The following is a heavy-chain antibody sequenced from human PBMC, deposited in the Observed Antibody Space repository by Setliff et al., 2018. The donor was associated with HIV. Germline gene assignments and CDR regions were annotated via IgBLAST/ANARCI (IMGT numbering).Heavy chain of an antibody. CDR2: IVPSGSTI. Sequence: GGSLRLSCAASGFTFSAYDMSWIRQAPGKGLEWVSYIVPSGSTIYYADSVKGRCTISRDNAKNSLYLQMNSLRTEDTAVYYCGRGGGPELDYWGQGTLVTVSS. D-gene: IGHD1-1*01. J-gene: IGHJ4*02. CDR1: GFTFSAYD. V-gene: IGHV3-11*01. CDR3: GRGGGPELDY.